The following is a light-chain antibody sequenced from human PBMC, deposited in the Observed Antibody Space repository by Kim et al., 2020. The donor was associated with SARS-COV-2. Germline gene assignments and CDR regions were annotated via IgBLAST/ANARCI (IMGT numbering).Light chain of an antibody. CDR1: QSVSSSY. Sequence: EIVLTQSPGTLSLSPGEGATLSCRASQSVSSSYLAWYQQKPGQAPRLLIYGASSRATGIPDRFSGSGSGTDFTLTISRLEPEDFAVYYCQLYGSSPRYTFGQGTKLEIK. CDR3: QLYGSSPRYT. V-gene: IGKV3-20*01. J-gene: IGKJ2*01. CDR2: GAS.